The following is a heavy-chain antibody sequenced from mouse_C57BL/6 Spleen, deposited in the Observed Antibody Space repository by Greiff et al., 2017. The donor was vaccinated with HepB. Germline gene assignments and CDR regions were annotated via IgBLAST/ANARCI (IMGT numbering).Heavy chain of an antibody. V-gene: IGHV1-80*01. CDR2: IYPGDGDT. CDR3: ARFQLGRDYAMDY. CDR1: GYAFSSYW. Sequence: QVQLQQSGAELVKPGASVKISCKASGYAFSSYWMNWVKQRPGKGLEWIGQIYPGDGDTNYNGKFKGKATLTADKSSSTAYMQLSSLTSEDSAVYFCARFQLGRDYAMDYWGQGTSVTVSS. D-gene: IGHD4-1*02. J-gene: IGHJ4*01.